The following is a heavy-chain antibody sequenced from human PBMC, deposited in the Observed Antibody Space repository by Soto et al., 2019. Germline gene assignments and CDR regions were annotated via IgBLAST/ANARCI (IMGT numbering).Heavy chain of an antibody. Sequence: ETLSLTCTVSGGSISSYYWSWIRQPPGKGLEWIGYIYYSGSTNYNPSLKSRVTISVDTSKNQFSLKLSSVTAADTAVYYCARGYCSSTSCYHFDYWGQGTLVTVSS. CDR2: IYYSGST. D-gene: IGHD2-2*01. CDR3: ARGYCSSTSCYHFDY. CDR1: GGSISSYY. V-gene: IGHV4-59*08. J-gene: IGHJ4*02.